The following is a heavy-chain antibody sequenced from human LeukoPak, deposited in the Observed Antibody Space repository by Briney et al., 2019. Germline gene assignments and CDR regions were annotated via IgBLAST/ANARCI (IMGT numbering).Heavy chain of an antibody. V-gene: IGHV3-23*01. CDR3: ATSTVLGVDRQAFDI. CDR1: GFTFSSYA. CDR2: ISGSGGST. D-gene: IGHD2-15*01. J-gene: IGHJ3*02. Sequence: PEGSLRLSCAASGFTFSSYAMSWVRQAPGKGLEWVSAISGSGGSTYYADSVKGRFTISRDNSKNTLYLQMNSLRAEDTAVYYCATSTVLGVDRQAFDIWGQGTMVTVSS.